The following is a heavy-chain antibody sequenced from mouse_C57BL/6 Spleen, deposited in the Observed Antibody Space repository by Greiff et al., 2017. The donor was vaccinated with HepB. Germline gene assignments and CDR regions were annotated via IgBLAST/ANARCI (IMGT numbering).Heavy chain of an antibody. CDR2: INPSTGGT. V-gene: IGHV1-42*01. CDR3: AAIYCGYGVPFAY. CDR1: GYSFTGYY. D-gene: IGHD2-2*01. Sequence: EVQLQQSGPELVKPGASVKISCKASGYSFTGYYMNWVKQSPEKSLEWIGEINPSTGGTTYNQKFKAKATLTVDKSSSTAYMQLKSLTSEDSAVYYCAAIYCGYGVPFAYWGQGTLVTVSA. J-gene: IGHJ3*01.